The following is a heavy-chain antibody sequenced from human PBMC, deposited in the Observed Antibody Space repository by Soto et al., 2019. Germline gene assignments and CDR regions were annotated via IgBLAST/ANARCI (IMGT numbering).Heavy chain of an antibody. D-gene: IGHD6-13*01. CDR3: AXEYPNERTAAAGTWFDP. J-gene: IGHJ5*02. CDR2: INHSGST. CDR1: GGSFSCYY. V-gene: IGHV4-34*01. Sequence: PSETLSLTCAVYGGSFSCYYWSWIRQPPGKGLEWIGEINHSGSTNYNPSLKSRVTISVDTSKNQFSLKLSSVTAADTAVYYCAXEYPNERTAAAGTWFDPWGQGTLVTVSS.